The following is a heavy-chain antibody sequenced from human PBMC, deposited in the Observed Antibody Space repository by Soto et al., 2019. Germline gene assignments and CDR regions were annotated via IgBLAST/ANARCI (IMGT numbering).Heavy chain of an antibody. CDR2: IYYSGST. J-gene: IGHJ6*02. Sequence: SETLSLTCTVSGGSISSGGYYWSWIRQHPGKGLEWIGYIYYSGSTYYNPSLNSRVTISVDTSKNQFYSKLSCLTAADTAVSFCASHGPCYFGMDVWGQGTTVTVSS. CDR1: GGSISSGGYY. V-gene: IGHV4-31*03. CDR3: ASHGPCYFGMDV.